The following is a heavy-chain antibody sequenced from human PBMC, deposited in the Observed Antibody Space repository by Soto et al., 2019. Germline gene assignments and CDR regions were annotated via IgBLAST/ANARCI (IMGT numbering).Heavy chain of an antibody. Sequence: EASVKVSCKVSGYTLTELSMHWVRQAPGKGLEWMGGFDPEDGETIYAQKFQGRVTMTEDTSTDTAYMELSSLRSEDTAVYYCATWSSSWYRYYFDYWGQGTLVTVSS. J-gene: IGHJ4*02. D-gene: IGHD6-13*01. CDR3: ATWSSSWYRYYFDY. CDR1: GYTLTELS. V-gene: IGHV1-24*01. CDR2: FDPEDGET.